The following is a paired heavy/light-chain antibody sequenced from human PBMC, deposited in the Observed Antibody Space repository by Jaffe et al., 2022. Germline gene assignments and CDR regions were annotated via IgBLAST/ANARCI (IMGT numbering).Light chain of an antibody. CDR2: DNN. J-gene: IGLJ3*02. Sequence: QSVLTQPPSVSAAPGQKVTISCSGSSSNIGNNYVSWYQQLPGTAPKLLIYDNNKRPSGIPDRFSGSKSGTSATLGITGLQTGDEADYYCGTWDSSGGVFGGGTKLTVL. V-gene: IGLV1-51*01. CDR3: GTWDSSGGV. CDR1: SSNIGNNY.
Heavy chain of an antibody. Sequence: EVQLVESGGGLVQPGRSLRLSCAASGFTFDDYAMHWVRQAPGKGLEWVSGISWNSGSIGYADSVKGRFTISRDNAKNSLYLQMNSLRAEDTALYYCAKYGGGSLLEWFNHFDYWGQGTLVTVSS. D-gene: IGHD3-3*01. CDR3: AKYGGGSLLEWFNHFDY. CDR1: GFTFDDYA. CDR2: ISWNSGSI. J-gene: IGHJ4*02. V-gene: IGHV3-9*01.